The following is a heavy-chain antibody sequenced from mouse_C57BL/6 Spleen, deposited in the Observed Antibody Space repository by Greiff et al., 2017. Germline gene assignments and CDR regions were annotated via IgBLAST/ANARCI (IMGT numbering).Heavy chain of an antibody. CDR1: GFNIKNTY. Sequence: VQLQQSVAELVRPGASVKLSCTASGFNIKNTYMHWVKQRPEQGLEWIGRIDPANGNPKYAPKFQGKATITADTSSNTAYLQLSSLTSEDTAIYYGALAYYSNYHYYAMDYWGQGTSVTVSS. D-gene: IGHD2-5*01. J-gene: IGHJ4*01. CDR3: ALAYYSNYHYYAMDY. V-gene: IGHV14-3*01. CDR2: IDPANGNP.